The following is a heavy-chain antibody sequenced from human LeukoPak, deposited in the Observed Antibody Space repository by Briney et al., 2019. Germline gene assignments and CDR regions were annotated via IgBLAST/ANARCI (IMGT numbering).Heavy chain of an antibody. CDR3: ARHPGIAAAGKYYYYYYYMDV. D-gene: IGHD6-13*01. J-gene: IGHJ6*03. CDR2: IYHSGST. V-gene: IGHV4-38-2*01. Sequence: SETLSLTCAVSGYSISSGYYWGWIRQPPGKGLEWIGSIYHSGSTYYNPSLKSRVTISVDTSKNQFSLKLSSVTAADTAVYYCARHPGIAAAGKYYYYYYYMDVWGKGTTVTVSS. CDR1: GYSISSGYY.